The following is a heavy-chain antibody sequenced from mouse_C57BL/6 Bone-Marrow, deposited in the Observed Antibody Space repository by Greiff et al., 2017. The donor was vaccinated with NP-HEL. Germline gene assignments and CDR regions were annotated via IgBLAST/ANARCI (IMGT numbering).Heavy chain of an antibody. CDR2: ISNLAYSI. CDR3: ARLGLRRLYFDV. D-gene: IGHD2-14*01. Sequence: EVKLVESGGGLVQPGGSLKLSCAASGFTFSDYGMAWVRQAPRKGPEWVAFISNLAYSIYYADTVTGRFTISRENAKNTLYLEMSSLRSEYTAMYSFARLGLRRLYFDVWGSGPPVTVSS. J-gene: IGHJ1*01. CDR1: GFTFSDYG. V-gene: IGHV5-15*04.